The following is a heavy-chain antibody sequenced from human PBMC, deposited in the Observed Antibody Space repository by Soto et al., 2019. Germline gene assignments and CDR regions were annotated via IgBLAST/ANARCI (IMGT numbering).Heavy chain of an antibody. CDR2: ISAYNGNT. Sequence: ASVKVSCKASGYTFTSYGISWVRQAPGQGLEWMGWISAYNGNTNYAQKLQGRVTMTTDTSTSTAYMELRSLRSDDTAVYYCARDYYYDSSGLYYFDYWGQGTLVTSPQ. V-gene: IGHV1-18*01. CDR3: ARDYYYDSSGLYYFDY. CDR1: GYTFTSYG. J-gene: IGHJ4*02. D-gene: IGHD3-22*01.